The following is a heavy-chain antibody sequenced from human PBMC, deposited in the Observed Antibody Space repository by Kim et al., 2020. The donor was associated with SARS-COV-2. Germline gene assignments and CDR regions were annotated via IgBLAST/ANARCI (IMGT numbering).Heavy chain of an antibody. Sequence: GGSLRLSCAASGFTFSSYWMHWVRQAPGKGLVWVSRINSDGSSTSYADSVKGRFTISRDNAKNTLYLQMNSLRAEDTAVYYCASVDGFMNFGVCPETHYYMDVWGKGTTVTVSS. D-gene: IGHD3-3*01. CDR3: ASVDGFMNFGVCPETHYYMDV. CDR1: GFTFSSYW. CDR2: INSDGSST. J-gene: IGHJ6*03. V-gene: IGHV3-74*01.